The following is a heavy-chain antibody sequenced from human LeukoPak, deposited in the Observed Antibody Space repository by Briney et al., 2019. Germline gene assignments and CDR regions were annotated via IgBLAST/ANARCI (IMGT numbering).Heavy chain of an antibody. CDR2: IRYDGSNK. CDR1: GFTFSSYG. D-gene: IGHD6-6*01. J-gene: IGHJ4*02. CDR3: AKDAPRVAARPFYFDY. Sequence: GSLRLSCAASGFTFSSYGMHWVRQAPGKGLEWVAFIRYDGSNKYYADSVKGRFTISRDNSKNTLYLQMNSLRAEDTAVYYCAKDAPRVAARPFYFDYWGQGTLVTVSS. V-gene: IGHV3-30*02.